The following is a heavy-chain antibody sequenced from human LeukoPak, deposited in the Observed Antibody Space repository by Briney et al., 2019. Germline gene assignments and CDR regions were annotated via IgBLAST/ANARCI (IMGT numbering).Heavy chain of an antibody. V-gene: IGHV1-46*01. CDR1: EYALTAYY. CDR2: INPSGGST. D-gene: IGHD1-7*01. Sequence: ASVKVSCKASEYALTAYYIHWVRQAPGQGLEWMGIINPSGGSTNYAQKFQGRVTMTRDTSTNTVNMELTSLRSDDTAVYYCARDPVGFDELGTFFDYWGQGTLVTVSS. J-gene: IGHJ4*02. CDR3: ARDPVGFDELGTFFDY.